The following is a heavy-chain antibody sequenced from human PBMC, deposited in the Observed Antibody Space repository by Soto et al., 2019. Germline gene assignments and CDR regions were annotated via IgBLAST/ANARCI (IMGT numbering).Heavy chain of an antibody. Sequence: ASVKVSCKASGYTFTSHDINWVRQATGQGLEWMGWMNPNSGNTGYAQKFQGRVTMTRNTSISTAYMELSSLRSEDTAVYYCATLRGYCSGGSCYAYNWFDPWGQGTLVTVSS. V-gene: IGHV1-8*01. CDR1: GYTFTSHD. CDR3: ATLRGYCSGGSCYAYNWFDP. J-gene: IGHJ5*02. CDR2: MNPNSGNT. D-gene: IGHD2-15*01.